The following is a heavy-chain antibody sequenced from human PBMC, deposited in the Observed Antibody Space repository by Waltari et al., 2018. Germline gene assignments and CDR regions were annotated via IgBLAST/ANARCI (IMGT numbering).Heavy chain of an antibody. CDR3: AGLEYSSSSPYFDY. V-gene: IGHV4-59*11. D-gene: IGHD6-6*01. CDR2: IYYSGST. J-gene: IGHJ4*02. Sequence: QVQLQESGPGLVKPSETLSLTCTVSGGSFSSHYWSWIRQPPGKGLEWIGYIYYSGSTNYNPSLKSRVTISVDTSKNQFSLKLSSVTAADTAVYYCAGLEYSSSSPYFDYWGQGTLVTVSS. CDR1: GGSFSSHY.